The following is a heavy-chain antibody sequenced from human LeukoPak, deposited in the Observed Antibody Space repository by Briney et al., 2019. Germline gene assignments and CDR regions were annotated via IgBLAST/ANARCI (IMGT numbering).Heavy chain of an antibody. V-gene: IGHV5-51*01. Sequence: GESLKISCKGSGYSFTSYWIGWMRQMPGKGLEWMGIIYPGDSDTRYSPSFQGQVTISADKSISTAYLQWSSLKASDTAMYYCARPHSQWELRPGYFDYWGQGTLVTVSS. CDR2: IYPGDSDT. CDR1: GYSFTSYW. J-gene: IGHJ4*02. D-gene: IGHD1-26*01. CDR3: ARPHSQWELRPGYFDY.